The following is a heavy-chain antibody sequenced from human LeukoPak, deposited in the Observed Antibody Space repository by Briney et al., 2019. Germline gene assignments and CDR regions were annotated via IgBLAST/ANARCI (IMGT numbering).Heavy chain of an antibody. CDR1: GYSISSGYY. Sequence: SETLSLTCAVSGYSISSGYYWGWIRQPPGKGLEWIGNIYHSGSTYYNPSLKSRVTISVDTSKNQFSLNLTSVTAADTAVHYCARRQSGYRDYWGQGTLVTVSS. J-gene: IGHJ4*02. V-gene: IGHV4-38-2*01. CDR2: IYHSGST. CDR3: ARRQSGYRDY. D-gene: IGHD3-22*01.